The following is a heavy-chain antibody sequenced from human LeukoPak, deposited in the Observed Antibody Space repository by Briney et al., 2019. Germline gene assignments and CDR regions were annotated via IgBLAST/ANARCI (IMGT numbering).Heavy chain of an antibody. D-gene: IGHD2-2*01. CDR3: ARDSGGPVPAANFDY. CDR1: GFPFRSYT. J-gene: IGHJ4*02. V-gene: IGHV3-21*01. CDR2: ISSSGNYI. Sequence: GGSLRLSCAASGFPFRSYTLNWVRQAPGKGLEWVSSISSSGNYIIYADSVRGRFTISRDNTKNSMYLQMDSLRAEDTAVYYCARDSGGPVPAANFDYWGQGTLVTVSS.